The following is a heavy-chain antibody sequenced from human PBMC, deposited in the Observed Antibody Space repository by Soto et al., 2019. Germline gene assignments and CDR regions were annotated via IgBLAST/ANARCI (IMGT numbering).Heavy chain of an antibody. CDR2: VNDNGATT. CDR1: GFTFSGYA. V-gene: IGHV3-23*01. D-gene: IGHD6-19*01. J-gene: IGHJ2*01. Sequence: PGGSLRLSCAASGFTFSGYAMSWVRQAPGKGLEWVSTVNDNGATTYYSGPVKGRFTISRDNSRNTLSLQMNSLRPEDTAVYYCAKYMNGWPWYFDLWGRGTLVTVSS. CDR3: AKYMNGWPWYFDL.